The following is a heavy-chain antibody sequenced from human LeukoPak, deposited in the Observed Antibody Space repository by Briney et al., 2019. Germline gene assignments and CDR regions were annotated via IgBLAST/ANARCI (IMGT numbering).Heavy chain of an antibody. Sequence: GGSLRLSCAASGFTFSSYGMHWVRQAPGKGLEWVAVISYDGSNKYYADSVKGRFTISRDNSKSTLYLQMNSLRAEDTAVYYCAKEVDYGALDYWGQGTLVTVSS. CDR3: AKEVDYGALDY. CDR1: GFTFSSYG. J-gene: IGHJ4*02. D-gene: IGHD4-17*01. V-gene: IGHV3-30*18. CDR2: ISYDGSNK.